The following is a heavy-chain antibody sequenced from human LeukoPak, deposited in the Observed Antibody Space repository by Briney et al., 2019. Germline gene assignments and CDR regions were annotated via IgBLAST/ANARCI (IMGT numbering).Heavy chain of an antibody. CDR1: GFTFSDYY. CDR2: ISSSGSFI. J-gene: IGHJ4*02. D-gene: IGHD3-16*02. V-gene: IGHV3-11*01. Sequence: PGGSLRLSCAASGFTFSDYYMSWMRQAPGKGLEWVSYISSSGSFIYYADSVKGRFTISRDNSKNTLYLQMNSLRAGDTAVYYCAKEGGYGELSSYFDYWGQGTLVTVSS. CDR3: AKEGGYGELSSYFDY.